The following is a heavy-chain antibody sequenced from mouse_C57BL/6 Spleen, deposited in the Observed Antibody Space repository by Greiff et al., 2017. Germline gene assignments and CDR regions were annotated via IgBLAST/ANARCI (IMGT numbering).Heavy chain of an antibody. CDR3: ARSDGDGYSLDY. Sequence: QVTLKECGPGILQSSQTLSLTCSFSGFSLSTSGMGVSWIRQPSGKGLEWLAHIYWDDDKRYNPSLKSRLTISKDTSRNQVFLKITSVDTADTATYYCARSDGDGYSLDYWGQGTTLTVSS. J-gene: IGHJ2*01. CDR2: IYWDDDK. D-gene: IGHD2-3*01. CDR1: GFSLSTSGMG. V-gene: IGHV8-12*01.